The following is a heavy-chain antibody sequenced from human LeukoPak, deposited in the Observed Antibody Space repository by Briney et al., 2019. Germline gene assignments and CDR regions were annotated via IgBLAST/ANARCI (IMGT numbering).Heavy chain of an antibody. J-gene: IGHJ4*02. CDR3: ARLPRAALFYFDS. Sequence: SETLSLTCTVSGGSISSSSYYWGWVRQPPGTGLEWIGSIHYSGSTYYNPSLKSRVTISVDTSKNQFSLKLSSVAAADTAVYYCARLPRAALFYFDSWGQGTQVTVSS. V-gene: IGHV4-39*01. D-gene: IGHD2-15*01. CDR2: IHYSGST. CDR1: GGSISSSSYY.